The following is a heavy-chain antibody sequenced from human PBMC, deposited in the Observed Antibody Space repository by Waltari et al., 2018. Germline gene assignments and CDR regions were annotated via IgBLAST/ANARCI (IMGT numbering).Heavy chain of an antibody. CDR1: GFTVSSNY. J-gene: IGHJ4*02. Sequence: EVQLVETGGGLIQPGGYLRLSCAASGFTVSSNYMSWVRQAPGKGLEWVSVIYSGGSTYYADSVKGRFTISRDNSKNTLYLQMNSLRAEDTAVYYCARAIVSWSESKYYFDYWGQGTLVTVSS. V-gene: IGHV3-53*02. CDR3: ARAIVSWSESKYYFDY. D-gene: IGHD3-3*01. CDR2: IYSGGST.